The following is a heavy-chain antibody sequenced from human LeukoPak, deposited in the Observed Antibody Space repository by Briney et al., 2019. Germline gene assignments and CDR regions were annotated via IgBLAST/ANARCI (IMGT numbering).Heavy chain of an antibody. J-gene: IGHJ4*02. V-gene: IGHV3-53*01. D-gene: IGHD5-24*01. CDR3: ASYGDGYKYYFDY. Sequence: PGGSLRLSCAASGFTVSSNYMSWVRQAPGKGLEWVSIIYSGGITYYADSVKGRFSISRDNSKNTLYLQMNSLRAGDTAVYYCASYGDGYKYYFDYWGQGTLVTVSS. CDR1: GFTVSSNY. CDR2: IYSGGIT.